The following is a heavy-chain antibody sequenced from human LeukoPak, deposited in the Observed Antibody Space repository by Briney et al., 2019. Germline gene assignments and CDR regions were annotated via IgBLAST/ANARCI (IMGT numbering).Heavy chain of an antibody. V-gene: IGHV3-30*02. J-gene: IGHJ4*02. CDR2: IRYDGSNK. CDR1: GFTFSSYG. CDR3: AKDGSMVRGVTIDFYFDY. Sequence: PGGSLRLSCAASGFTFSSYGMHWVRQAPGKGLEWVAFIRYDGSNKYYADSVKGRFTISRDNSKNTLYLQMNSLRAEDTAVYYCAKDGSMVRGVTIDFYFDYWGQGTLVTVSS. D-gene: IGHD3-10*01.